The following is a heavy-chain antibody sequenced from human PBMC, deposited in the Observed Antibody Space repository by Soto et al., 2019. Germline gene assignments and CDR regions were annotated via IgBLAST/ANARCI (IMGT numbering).Heavy chain of an antibody. V-gene: IGHV1-69*01. Sequence: QVLLVQSGADVKKPGSSVKVSCKTSGGSFGSSAISWVRQAPAQGLEWMGEIIPVFDKANYAQNFQGRLTITADELTGTVFMELSSLRSEDTAVYFCARLRRDWGDAFDLWGLGTFVTVSS. J-gene: IGHJ3*01. D-gene: IGHD3-16*01. CDR2: IIPVFDKA. CDR3: ARLRRDWGDAFDL. CDR1: GGSFGSSA.